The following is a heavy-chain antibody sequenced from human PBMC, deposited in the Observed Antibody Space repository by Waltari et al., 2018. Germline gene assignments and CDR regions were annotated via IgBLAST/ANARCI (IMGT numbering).Heavy chain of an antibody. V-gene: IGHV3-23*01. D-gene: IGHD6-13*01. CDR2: ISGPALTT. Sequence: EVQLLESGGGLVQHGGSLRLSCAASGFTFISYALPWVRQAPGKGLEWVSSISGPALTTFYADSVKGRFSVSRDNSKNTLYLQINGLRADDTAVYYCAKAGGIAAAEFQFDFWGRGTLVTVSS. CDR1: GFTFISYA. J-gene: IGHJ4*02. CDR3: AKAGGIAAAEFQFDF.